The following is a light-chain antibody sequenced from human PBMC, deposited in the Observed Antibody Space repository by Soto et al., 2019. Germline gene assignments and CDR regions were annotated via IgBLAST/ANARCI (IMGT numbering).Light chain of an antibody. CDR1: QDISNY. CDR3: QQYNSYWT. CDR2: DAS. J-gene: IGKJ1*01. Sequence: DIQMTQSPSSLSASVGDRVTITCQASQDISNYLNWYQQKPGKAPKVLIYDASTLKSGVPSRFSGSGSGTDFTLTISSLQPDDFAIYYCQQYNSYWTFGQGTKVDIK. V-gene: IGKV1-16*01.